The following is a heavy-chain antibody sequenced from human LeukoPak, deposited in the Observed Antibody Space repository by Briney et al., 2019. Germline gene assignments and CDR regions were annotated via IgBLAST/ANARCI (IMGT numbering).Heavy chain of an antibody. Sequence: GGSLRLSCAASGFTFSNYGIHWVRQAPGKGLEWVAFIRYDGSNKYYADSVKGRFTISRDNSKNTLYLQMNSLRGEDTAVYYCAKTPVWGSYDYYYYMDVWGKGTTVTVSS. D-gene: IGHD3-16*01. J-gene: IGHJ6*03. V-gene: IGHV3-30*02. CDR2: IRYDGSNK. CDR1: GFTFSNYG. CDR3: AKTPVWGSYDYYYYMDV.